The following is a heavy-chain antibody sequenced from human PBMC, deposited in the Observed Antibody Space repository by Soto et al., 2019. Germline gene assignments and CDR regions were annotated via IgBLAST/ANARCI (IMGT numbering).Heavy chain of an antibody. CDR2: IYYSRSN. CDR1: GGSISSGAYY. CDR3: ARKGYGAPRPGLGMDV. D-gene: IGHD6-6*01. J-gene: IGHJ6*02. Sequence: PSETLSLTCTVSGGSISSGAYYWSWIRQPPGKGLEWIGYIYYSRSNYHNPSLKGRVTISVDTSKNQFSLKLSSVTAADTAVYYGARKGYGAPRPGLGMDVWGQGTTVTVSS. V-gene: IGHV4-30-4*01.